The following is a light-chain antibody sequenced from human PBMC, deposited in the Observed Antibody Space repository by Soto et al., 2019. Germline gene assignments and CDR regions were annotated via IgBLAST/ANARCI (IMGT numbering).Light chain of an antibody. J-gene: IGLJ1*01. V-gene: IGLV2-14*01. Sequence: QSALTQPASASGSPGQSITISCTGTSSDVGGYNYVSWYQQHPGKAPNLMIYEDSNRPSGVSTRFSGSKSGNTASLTISGLQADDEADYYCSSYTSSSYYVFGTGTKVTVL. CDR1: SSDVGGYNY. CDR2: EDS. CDR3: SSYTSSSYYV.